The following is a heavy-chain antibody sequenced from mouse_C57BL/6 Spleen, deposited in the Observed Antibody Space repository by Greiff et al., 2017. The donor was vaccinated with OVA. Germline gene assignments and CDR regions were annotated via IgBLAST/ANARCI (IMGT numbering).Heavy chain of an antibody. CDR2: ISGGGGNT. CDR1: GFTFSSYT. J-gene: IGHJ1*03. V-gene: IGHV5-9*01. D-gene: IGHD1-1*01. Sequence: EVKVVESGGGLVKPGGSLKLSCAASGFTFSSYTMSWVRQTPEQRLEWVATISGGGGNTYYPESVKGRFTISIDNAKNTLYLQMSSLRSEDTALYYCARQNYGSSYGYFDVWGTGTTVTVSS. CDR3: ARQNYGSSYGYFDV.